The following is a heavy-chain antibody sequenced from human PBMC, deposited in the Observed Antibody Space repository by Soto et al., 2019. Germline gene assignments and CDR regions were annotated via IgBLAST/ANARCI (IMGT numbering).Heavy chain of an antibody. J-gene: IGHJ3*02. D-gene: IGHD2-15*01. V-gene: IGHV1-2*04. Sequence: ASAKVSCKPTGCNLTGYYMNWVRQAPGQGLEWMGWIDPKSGGTNYEQKFQGWVTMTRDTSTGTAYMELSRLRSDDTAVYYCARVRCSGGACHAMYSVDIWGKGTMAPGSS. CDR3: ARVRCSGGACHAMYSVDI. CDR1: GCNLTGYY. CDR2: IDPKSGGT.